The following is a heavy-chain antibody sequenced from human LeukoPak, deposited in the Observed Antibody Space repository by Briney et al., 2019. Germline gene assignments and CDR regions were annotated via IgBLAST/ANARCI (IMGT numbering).Heavy chain of an antibody. V-gene: IGHV3-11*01. CDR1: GFTFSDYY. Sequence: GGSLRLSCAASGFTFSDYYMSWIRQAPGKGLEWVSYISSSGSTIYYADSVKGRFTISRDNAKNSLYLQMNSLRAEDTAVYYCVKHYGDAYNWFDPWGQGTLVTVSS. D-gene: IGHD4-17*01. CDR3: VKHYGDAYNWFDP. J-gene: IGHJ5*02. CDR2: ISSSGSTI.